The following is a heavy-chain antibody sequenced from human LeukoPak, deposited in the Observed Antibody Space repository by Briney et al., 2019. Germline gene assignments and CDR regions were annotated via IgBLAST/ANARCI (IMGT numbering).Heavy chain of an antibody. CDR3: ARTLATIKDAFDI. Sequence: ASVKVSCKASGGTFSNYAISWVRQAPGQGLEWMGWINTNTGNPTYAQGFTGRFVFSLDTSVSTAYLQISSLKAEDTAVYYCARTLATIKDAFDIWGQGTMVTVSS. D-gene: IGHD5-24*01. J-gene: IGHJ3*02. CDR2: INTNTGNP. V-gene: IGHV7-4-1*02. CDR1: GGTFSNYA.